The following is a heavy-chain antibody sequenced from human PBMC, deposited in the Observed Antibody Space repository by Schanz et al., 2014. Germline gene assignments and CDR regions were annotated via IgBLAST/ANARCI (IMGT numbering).Heavy chain of an antibody. J-gene: IGHJ4*02. V-gene: IGHV3-30-3*01. CDR1: GFTFSSYA. CDR3: ASPSGYSDYGTYFDF. CDR2: ISNDGSIK. D-gene: IGHD5-12*01. Sequence: VRLVESGGGLVKPGGSLRLSCAASGFTFSSYAMHWVRQAPGKGLEWVALISNDGSIKYYADSVEGRFTISRDNSRNTLYLQMNSLRTEDTAVYYCASPSGYSDYGTYFDFWGQGALVTVSS.